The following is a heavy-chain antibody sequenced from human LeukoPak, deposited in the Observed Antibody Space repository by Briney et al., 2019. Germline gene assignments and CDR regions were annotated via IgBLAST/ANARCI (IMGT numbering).Heavy chain of an antibody. J-gene: IGHJ4*02. CDR1: GYTFTSFG. CDR3: ARTQRYCSGGSCYLDY. D-gene: IGHD2-15*01. CDR2: ISAHNGNT. Sequence: ASVKVSCKASGYTFTSFGITWMRQAPGQGLEWMGWISAHNGNTNYAQKLQGRVTMTTDTSTSTAYMELRSLRSDDTAVYYCARTQRYCSGGSCYLDYWGQGTLVTVSS. V-gene: IGHV1-18*01.